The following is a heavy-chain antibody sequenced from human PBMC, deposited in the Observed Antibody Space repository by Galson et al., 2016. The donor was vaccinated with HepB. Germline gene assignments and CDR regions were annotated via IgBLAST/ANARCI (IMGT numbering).Heavy chain of an antibody. CDR1: GFTFSSYA. Sequence: SLRLSCAASGFTFSSYAMHWVRLAPGKGLEWVAVISYDGSNQYYADSVKGRFTISRDNSTTTLYLQMNSLRAEDTAVYYCASQPARDWCSSTSCYARDYYYYGMDVWGQGTTVTVSS. J-gene: IGHJ6*02. CDR2: ISYDGSNQ. V-gene: IGHV3-30*04. D-gene: IGHD2-2*01. CDR3: ASQPARDWCSSTSCYARDYYYYGMDV.